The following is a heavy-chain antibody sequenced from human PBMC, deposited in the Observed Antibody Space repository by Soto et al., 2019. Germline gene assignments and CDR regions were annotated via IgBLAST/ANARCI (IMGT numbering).Heavy chain of an antibody. CDR3: ARSQGSSTSLEIYYYYFYGMDV. CDR1: GGTFSSYA. V-gene: IGHV1-69*01. J-gene: IGHJ6*02. CDR2: IIPISDTT. D-gene: IGHD2-2*01. Sequence: QVQLVQSGAEVKKPGSSVKVSCKASGGTFSSYAISWVRQAPGQGLEWMGGIIPISDTTNYAQKFQGRVTITADEATSTAYLELSSLRSECTGVYYCARSQGSSTSLEIYYYYFYGMDVWVQGTTVTVSS.